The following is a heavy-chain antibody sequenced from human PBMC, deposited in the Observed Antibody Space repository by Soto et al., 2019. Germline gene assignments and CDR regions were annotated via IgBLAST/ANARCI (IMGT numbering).Heavy chain of an antibody. V-gene: IGHV5-51*01. Sequence: GESLKISCKGSGYSFTSYWIGWVRQMPGKGLEWMGIIYPGDSDTRYSPSFQGQVTISADKSISTAYLQWSSLKASDTAMYYCARIRKSIVARLAGRTIHYYGMDVWGQGTTVTVSS. CDR3: ARIRKSIVARLAGRTIHYYGMDV. J-gene: IGHJ6*02. D-gene: IGHD6-6*01. CDR2: IYPGDSDT. CDR1: GYSFTSYW.